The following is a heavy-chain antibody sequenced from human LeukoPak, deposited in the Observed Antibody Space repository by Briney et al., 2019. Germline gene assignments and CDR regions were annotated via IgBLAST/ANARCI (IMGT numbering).Heavy chain of an antibody. J-gene: IGHJ6*03. CDR1: GGSISGYY. D-gene: IGHD2-2*01. V-gene: IGHV4-59*08. Sequence: SETLSLTCTVSGGSISGYYWSWIRQPPGKGLEWIGYIYYSGTTKYSPSLTSRVTISVDTSKNQLSLKLNSVTAADTAVYYCARAGLPAADRQRYYMDVWGKGTTVTVSS. CDR3: ARAGLPAADRQRYYMDV. CDR2: IYYSGTT.